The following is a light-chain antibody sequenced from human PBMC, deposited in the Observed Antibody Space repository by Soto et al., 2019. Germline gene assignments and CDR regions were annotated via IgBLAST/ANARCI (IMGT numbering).Light chain of an antibody. Sequence: QSALTQPPSVSGSPGHAVAISCTGTSSDVGSYNRVAWYQQSPGTAPKLMIYEVSNRPSGVPDRFSGSKSGNTASLTICGLRSEDEADYYCAAWDDSLKGVFGTGTKVTVL. CDR3: AAWDDSLKGV. J-gene: IGLJ1*01. V-gene: IGLV2-18*01. CDR2: EVS. CDR1: SSDVGSYNR.